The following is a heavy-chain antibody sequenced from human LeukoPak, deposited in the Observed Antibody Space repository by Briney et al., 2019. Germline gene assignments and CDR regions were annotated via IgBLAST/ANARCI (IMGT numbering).Heavy chain of an antibody. CDR2: IRYDGSNK. V-gene: IGHV3-30*02. D-gene: IGHD3-3*01. Sequence: PGGSLRLSCAASGFTVSSNYMTWVRQAPGKGLEWVAFIRYDGSNKYYADSVKGRFTISRDNSKNTLYLQMNSLRAEDTAVYYCAKGGFYDFWSGEMVDAFDIWGQGTMVTVSS. J-gene: IGHJ3*02. CDR3: AKGGFYDFWSGEMVDAFDI. CDR1: GFTVSSNY.